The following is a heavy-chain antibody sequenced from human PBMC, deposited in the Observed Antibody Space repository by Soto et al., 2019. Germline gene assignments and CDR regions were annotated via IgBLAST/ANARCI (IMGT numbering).Heavy chain of an antibody. J-gene: IGHJ4*02. CDR1: GFTFSSYA. CDR2: ISGSGGGT. Sequence: QPGGSLRLSXAASGFTFSSYAMSWVRQAPGKGLEWVSSISGSGGGTYYADSVKGRFTFSRDNSKNTLYLQMNSLRAEDTAVYYCAKFGMATTKRSPPYYIDYWGQGALVTVSS. V-gene: IGHV3-23*01. D-gene: IGHD1-1*01. CDR3: AKFGMATTKRSPPYYIDY.